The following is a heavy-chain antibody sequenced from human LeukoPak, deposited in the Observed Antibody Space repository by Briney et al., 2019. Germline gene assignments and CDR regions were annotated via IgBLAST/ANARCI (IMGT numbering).Heavy chain of an antibody. CDR2: INPNSGGT. CDR3: ARFEYSSSSGAY. CDR1: GYTFTGYY. D-gene: IGHD6-6*01. V-gene: IGHV1-2*02. J-gene: IGHJ4*02. Sequence: ASVKVSCKASGYTFTGYYMHWVRQAPGQGLEWMGWINPNSGGTNYAQKFQGRVTMTRDTSISTAYMELSRLRSDDTTVYYCARFEYSSSSGAYWGQGTLVTVSS.